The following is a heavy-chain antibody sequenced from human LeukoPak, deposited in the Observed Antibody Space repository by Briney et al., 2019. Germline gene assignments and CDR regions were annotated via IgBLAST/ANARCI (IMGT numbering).Heavy chain of an antibody. CDR1: GFTFSSYA. CDR3: AKGANYYGSGTILGY. V-gene: IGHV3-23*01. D-gene: IGHD3-10*01. J-gene: IGHJ4*02. CDR2: ISGSGGST. Sequence: GGSLRLSCAASGFTFSSYAMSWVRQAPGKGLEWVSAISGSGGSTYYADSVKGRFTISRGNSKNTLYLQMNSLRAEDTAVYYCAKGANYYGSGTILGYWGQGTLVTVSS.